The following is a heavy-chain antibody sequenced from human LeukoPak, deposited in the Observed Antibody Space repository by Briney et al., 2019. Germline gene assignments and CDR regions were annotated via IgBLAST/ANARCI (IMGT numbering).Heavy chain of an antibody. D-gene: IGHD3-3*01. Sequence: GGSLRLSCAASGISFSDYGMHWVRQAPGKGLEWVANIKHDESERYYVDSVKGRFTISRDNAKNSLYLQMNSLRAEDTAVYYCARSAPLTSYNTNWFRYGMDVWGQGTTVTVSS. CDR1: GISFSDYG. CDR3: ARSAPLTSYNTNWFRYGMDV. CDR2: IKHDESER. J-gene: IGHJ6*02. V-gene: IGHV3-7*05.